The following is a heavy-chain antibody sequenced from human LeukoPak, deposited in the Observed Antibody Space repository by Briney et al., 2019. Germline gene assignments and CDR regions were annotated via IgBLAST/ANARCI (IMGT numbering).Heavy chain of an antibody. CDR2: INPSGGST. V-gene: IGHV1-46*01. Sequence: ASVKVSCKASGYTFTSYYMHWVRQAPGQGLEWMGIINPSGGSTSYAQKFQGRVTMTRDTSTSTVYMELSSLRSEDTAVYCCARKDSVSRGLYYYYYGMDVWDQGTTVTVSS. D-gene: IGHD3-10*01. CDR1: GYTFTSYY. CDR3: ARKDSVSRGLYYYYYGMDV. J-gene: IGHJ6*02.